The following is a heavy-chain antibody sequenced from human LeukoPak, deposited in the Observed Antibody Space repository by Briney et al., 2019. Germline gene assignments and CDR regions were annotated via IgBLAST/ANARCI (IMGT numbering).Heavy chain of an antibody. V-gene: IGHV3-48*02. D-gene: IGHD2-15*01. J-gene: IGHJ4*02. CDR3: ARDCSGGSCYSWGYYFDY. CDR1: GFTFSSYS. Sequence: GGSLRLSCAASGFTFSSYSMNWVRKAPGKGLEWVSYISSSSSTIYYADSVKGRFTISRDNAKNSLYLQMNSLRDEDTAVYYCARDCSGGSCYSWGYYFDYWGQGTLVTVSS. CDR2: ISSSSSTI.